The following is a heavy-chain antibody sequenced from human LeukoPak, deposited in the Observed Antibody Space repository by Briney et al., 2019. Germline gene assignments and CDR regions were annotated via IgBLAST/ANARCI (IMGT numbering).Heavy chain of an antibody. CDR3: AKDRGSGYGLDFDY. CDR2: IRYDGSNK. V-gene: IGHV3-30*02. Sequence: GGSLRLSCAASGFTFSSYGMHWVRQAPGKGLEWAAFIRYDGSNKYYADSVKGRFTISRDNSKNTLYLQMNSLRAEDTAVYYCAKDRGSGYGLDFDYWGQGTLVTVSS. D-gene: IGHD3-3*01. CDR1: GFTFSSYG. J-gene: IGHJ4*02.